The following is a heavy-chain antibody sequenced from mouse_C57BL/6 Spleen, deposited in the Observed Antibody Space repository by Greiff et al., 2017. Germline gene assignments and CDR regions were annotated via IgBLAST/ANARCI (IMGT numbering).Heavy chain of an antibody. CDR2: IWSGGST. D-gene: IGHD2-1*01. J-gene: IGHJ4*01. V-gene: IGHV2-2*01. CDR1: GFSLTSYG. CDR3: ARKGSTPLAMDY. Sequence: QVQLQQSGPGLVQPSQSLSITCTVSGFSLTSYGVHWVRQSPGKGLEWLGVIWSGGSTDSNAAFISRLSISKDNSKSQVFFIMNSLQADDTAIYYCARKGSTPLAMDYWGQGTSVTVSS.